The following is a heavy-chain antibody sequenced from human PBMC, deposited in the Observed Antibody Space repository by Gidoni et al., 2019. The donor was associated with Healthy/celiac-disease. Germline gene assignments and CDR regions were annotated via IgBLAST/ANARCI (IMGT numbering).Heavy chain of an antibody. CDR1: GGTFSSYA. D-gene: IGHD5-12*01. CDR3: ARGRDGYNEYYFDY. CDR2: IIPIFGTA. Sequence: QVQLVQSGAEVKKPGSSVKVSCKASGGTFSSYAISWVRQAPGQGLEWMGGIIPIFGTANYAQKFQGRVTITADESTSTAYMELSSLRSEDTAVYYCARGRDGYNEYYFDYWGQGTLVTVSS. V-gene: IGHV1-69*01. J-gene: IGHJ4*02.